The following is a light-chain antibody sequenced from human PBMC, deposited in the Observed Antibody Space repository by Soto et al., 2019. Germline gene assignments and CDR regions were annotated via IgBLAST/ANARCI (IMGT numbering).Light chain of an antibody. J-gene: IGLJ1*01. CDR3: SSFSITSTLYV. CDR2: EVS. V-gene: IGLV2-14*01. Sequence: QSTLAQPASVSVSPGQSITISCTGTSSDIGGYNYVSWYQQHPGKAPKVMIYEVSNRPSGVSNRFSGSKSGNTASLTISGLQAEDEADYYCSSFSITSTLYVFGSGTKV. CDR1: SSDIGGYNY.